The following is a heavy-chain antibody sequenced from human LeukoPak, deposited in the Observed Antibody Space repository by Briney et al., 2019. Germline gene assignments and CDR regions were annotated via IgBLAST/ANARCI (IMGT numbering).Heavy chain of an antibody. D-gene: IGHD1-14*01. CDR2: ISATGGET. V-gene: IGHV3-23*01. CDR3: AKGKVNHLGGLDY. Sequence: GGSLRLSCAVSGFTFSAYAMNWVRQVPGKGLDWVSTISATGGETFYADSVKGRFVISRDNSKNTFSLQMDSLRVDDTAIYYCAKGKVNHLGGLDYWGQGTLVTVSS. J-gene: IGHJ4*02. CDR1: GFTFSAYA.